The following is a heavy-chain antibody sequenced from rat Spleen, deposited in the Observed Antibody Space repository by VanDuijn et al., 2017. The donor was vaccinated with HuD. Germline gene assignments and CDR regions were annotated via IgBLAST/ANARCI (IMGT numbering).Heavy chain of an antibody. CDR3: ARELPGYNPFDY. CDR2: MTYNGDT. CDR1: GFSLIRYN. D-gene: IGHD1-4*01. Sequence: QVQLKESGPGLVQPSQTLSLTCTVSGFSLIRYNVHWVRQPPGEGLEWMGRMTYNGDTSYNSALISRLSISRDTSKSQVFLKMNSLRTEDTATYYCARELPGYNPFDYWGQGVMVTVSS. J-gene: IGHJ2*01. V-gene: IGHV2-63*01.